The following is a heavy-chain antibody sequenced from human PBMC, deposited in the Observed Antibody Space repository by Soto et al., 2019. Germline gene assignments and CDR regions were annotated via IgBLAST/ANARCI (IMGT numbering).Heavy chain of an antibody. D-gene: IGHD2-2*01. CDR2: IWYDGSNK. CDR3: ARVRGYCSSTSCRHKQQLDYFDY. Sequence: QVQLVESGGGVVQPGRSLRLSCAASGFTFSSYGMHWVRQAPGKGLEWVAAIWYDGSNKYYADSVKGRFTISRDNSKNTRYVQMNSLRAEDTAVYYCARVRGYCSSTSCRHKQQLDYFDYWGQGTLVTVSS. J-gene: IGHJ4*02. V-gene: IGHV3-33*01. CDR1: GFTFSSYG.